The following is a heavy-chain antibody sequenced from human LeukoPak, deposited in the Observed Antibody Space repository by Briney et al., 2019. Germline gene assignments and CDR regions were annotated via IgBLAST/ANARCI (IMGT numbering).Heavy chain of an antibody. CDR3: AKDGEDCSSTSCYLDY. Sequence: GGSLRLSCAVSGFAFGSEAMSWVRQAPGKGLEWVAFIRYDGSNKYYADSVKGRFTISRDNSKNTLYLQMNSLRAEDTAVYYCAKDGEDCSSTSCYLDYWGQGTLVTVSS. J-gene: IGHJ4*02. CDR1: GFAFGSEA. D-gene: IGHD2-2*01. V-gene: IGHV3-30*02. CDR2: IRYDGSNK.